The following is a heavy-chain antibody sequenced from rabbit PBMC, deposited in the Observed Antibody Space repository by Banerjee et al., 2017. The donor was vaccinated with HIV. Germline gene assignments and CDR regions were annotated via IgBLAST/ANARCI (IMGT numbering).Heavy chain of an antibody. J-gene: IGHJ4*01. D-gene: IGHD4-1*01. CDR2: INTSSGTT. V-gene: IGHV1S40*01. CDR1: GFSFSSGYY. Sequence: ESGGDLVKPEGSLTITCTASGFSFSSGYYMCWVRHAPGKGLEWIACINTSSGTTYYASWAKGRFTISKDNAQNTVFLQMTSLTAADTATYFCARDLAGVIGWNFNLWGPGTLVTVS. CDR3: ARDLAGVIGWNFNL.